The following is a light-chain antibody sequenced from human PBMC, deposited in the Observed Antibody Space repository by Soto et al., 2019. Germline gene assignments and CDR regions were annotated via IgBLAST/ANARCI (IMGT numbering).Light chain of an antibody. V-gene: IGKV1-9*01. CDR2: AAS. J-gene: IGKJ5*01. CDR1: QGIDTY. CDR3: QQLNTYPFI. Sequence: DIQWTESPSFLSASVGDRVTITCRASQGIDTYLAWYQQKPGKAPKLLIYAASFLQSGVPSWFSGSGSGTEFTLTISSLQPEDFAAYYCQQLNTYPFIFAQGTRLEIK.